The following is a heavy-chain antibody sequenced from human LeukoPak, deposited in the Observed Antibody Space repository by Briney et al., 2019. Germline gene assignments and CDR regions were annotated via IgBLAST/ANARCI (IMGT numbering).Heavy chain of an antibody. CDR3: ARDGGYCSGGSCYYNCFDP. CDR1: GGSISSGGYS. CDR2: IYHSGST. V-gene: IGHV4-30-2*01. D-gene: IGHD2-15*01. Sequence: PSQTLSLTCAVSGGSISSGGYSWSWIRQPPGKGLEWIGYIYHSGSTYYNPSLKSRVTISVDRSKNQFSLKLSSVTAADTAVYYCARDGGYCSGGSCYYNCFDPWGQGTLVTVSS. J-gene: IGHJ5*02.